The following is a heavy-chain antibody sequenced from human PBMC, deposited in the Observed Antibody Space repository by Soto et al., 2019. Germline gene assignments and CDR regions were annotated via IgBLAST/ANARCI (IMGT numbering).Heavy chain of an antibody. J-gene: IGHJ6*02. Sequence: AETRANTCTVSGGSIRSYYWSWIRQPAGKGLELIGRIYTSGITNYNPSLKSRVTISVDTSKNHFSLKLSSVTAADTAVYSCYYRNGGMGLRGQRTTVTVSS. CDR3: YYRNGGMGL. V-gene: IGHV4-4*07. CDR1: GGSIRSYY. D-gene: IGHD1-26*01. CDR2: IYTSGIT.